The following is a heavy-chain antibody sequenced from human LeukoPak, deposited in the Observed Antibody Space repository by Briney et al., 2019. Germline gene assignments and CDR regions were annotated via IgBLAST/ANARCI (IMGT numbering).Heavy chain of an antibody. CDR3: ARGVYIAAAQYAY. Sequence: SETLSLTCTVSGGSISSYYWSWIRQPPGKGLEWIGYIYYSGTTNYNSSLKSRVTISVDTSKNQFSLKLSSVTAADTAVYYCARGVYIAAAQYAYWGQGTLVTVSS. V-gene: IGHV4-59*01. CDR2: IYYSGTT. J-gene: IGHJ4*02. D-gene: IGHD6-13*01. CDR1: GGSISSYY.